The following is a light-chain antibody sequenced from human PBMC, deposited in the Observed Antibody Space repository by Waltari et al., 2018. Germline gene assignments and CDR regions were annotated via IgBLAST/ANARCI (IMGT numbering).Light chain of an antibody. V-gene: IGLV8-61*01. Sequence: QTVVTQEPSLSVSPGGTVTLTCALSSGSVSSTSYPTWYQQTPGQPPRTLVYKGISRSSAVPDRFSGAILGNTAALTITGSHADDESDYYCSMYMGSGVWVFGGGTKLTVL. J-gene: IGLJ3*02. CDR1: SGSVSSTSY. CDR2: KGI. CDR3: SMYMGSGVWV.